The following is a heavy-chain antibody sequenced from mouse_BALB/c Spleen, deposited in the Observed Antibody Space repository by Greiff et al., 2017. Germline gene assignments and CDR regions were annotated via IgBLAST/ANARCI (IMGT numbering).Heavy chain of an antibody. J-gene: IGHJ4*01. CDR1: VYTFTRYW. V-gene: IGHV1-69*02. CDR3: KREDETHYARED. D-gene: IGHD3-2*01. Sequence: VQLQPPFSYLFPPLPSLTLSCTASVYTFTRYWLPWVKQSPGHGLEWIGNIYPSDSYTNYNQKFKDKATLTVDKSSSTAYMQLSSPTSEDSAVYYGKREDETHYAREDGGEG. CDR2: IYPSDSYT.